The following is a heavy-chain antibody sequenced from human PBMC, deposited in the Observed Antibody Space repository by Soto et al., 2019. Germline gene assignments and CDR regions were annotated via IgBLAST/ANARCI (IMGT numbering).Heavy chain of an antibody. CDR2: IYYSGST. J-gene: IGHJ5*02. CDR3: ARLLGWLDP. CDR1: GGSISSSSYY. V-gene: IGHV4-39*01. Sequence: SETLSLTCTVSGGSISSSSYYWGWIRQPPGKGLEWIGSIYYSGSTYYNPSLKSRVTISVDTSKNQFSLKLSSVTAADTAVYYCARLLGWLDPWGQGTLVTVSS.